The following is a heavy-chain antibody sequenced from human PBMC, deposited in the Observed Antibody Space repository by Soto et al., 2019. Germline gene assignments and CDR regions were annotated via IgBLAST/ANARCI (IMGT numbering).Heavy chain of an antibody. CDR1: GFTFDDYA. D-gene: IGHD3-22*01. CDR2: ISWNSGSI. CDR3: AKGGRVVVTMYYFDY. V-gene: IGHV3-9*01. J-gene: IGHJ4*02. Sequence: EVQLVESGGGLVQPGRSLRLSCAASGFTFDDYAMHWVRQAPGKGLEWVSGISWNSGSIGYADSVKGRFTISRDNAKNSLYLQMNSLRAEDTALYYCAKGGRVVVTMYYFDYWGQGTMVTVSS.